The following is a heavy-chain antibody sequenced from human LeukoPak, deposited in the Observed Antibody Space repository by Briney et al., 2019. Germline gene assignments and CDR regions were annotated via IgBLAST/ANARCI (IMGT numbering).Heavy chain of an antibody. CDR3: ARVYTVMGATTVDHYHYYMDV. Sequence: SETLCLTCTVSGGSIRSGSYYWSWIRQPAGKGLEWIGHIYTRGTTNYNPSVKSRVTVSLDTSKNQISLKLSSVTAADTALYYCARVYTVMGATTVDHYHYYMDVWGKRTAVTVSS. J-gene: IGHJ6*03. V-gene: IGHV4-61*09. D-gene: IGHD5-18*01. CDR1: GGSIRSGSYY. CDR2: IYTRGTT.